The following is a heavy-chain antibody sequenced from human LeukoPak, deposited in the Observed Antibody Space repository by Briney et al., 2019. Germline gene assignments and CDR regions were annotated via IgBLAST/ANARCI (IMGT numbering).Heavy chain of an antibody. CDR1: GGSISSGGYS. J-gene: IGHJ1*01. D-gene: IGHD3-3*01. CDR3: ARGLLFLGPYFQH. V-gene: IGHV4-30-2*01. Sequence: PSQTLSLTCAVSGGSISSGGYSWSWIRQPPGKGLEWIGYIYHSGSTYYNPSLKSRVTISVDRSKNQFSLKLSSVTAADTAVYHCARGLLFLGPYFQHWGQGTLVTVSS. CDR2: IYHSGST.